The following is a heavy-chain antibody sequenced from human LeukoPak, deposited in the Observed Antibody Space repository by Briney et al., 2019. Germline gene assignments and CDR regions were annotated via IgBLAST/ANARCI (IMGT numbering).Heavy chain of an antibody. Sequence: PSETLSLTCTVSGYSISSAFYWGWIRQPPEKGLEWVGFLYHSGGTYYNPSLKSRVTISVDTSKNQFSLKLSSVTAADTAVYYCARTTEGGYTYDYFYYYYMDVWGKGTTVTIS. V-gene: IGHV4-38-2*02. CDR2: LYHSGGT. CDR1: GYSISSAFY. J-gene: IGHJ6*03. D-gene: IGHD5-18*01. CDR3: ARTTEGGYTYDYFYYYYMDV.